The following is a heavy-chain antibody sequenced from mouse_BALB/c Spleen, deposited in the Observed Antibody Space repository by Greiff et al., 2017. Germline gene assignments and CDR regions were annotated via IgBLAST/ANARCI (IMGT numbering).Heavy chain of an antibody. D-gene: IGHD1-1*01. V-gene: IGHV1-39*01. CDR1: GYSFTGYN. CDR3: AREGITTVVDNWYFDV. J-gene: IGHJ1*01. CDR2: IDPYYGGT. Sequence: EVHLVESGPELEKPGASVKISCKASGYSFTGYNMNWVKQSTGKSLEWIGNIDPYYGGTSYNQKFKGKATLTVDKSSSTAYMQLKSLTTEDSAVDYCAREGITTVVDNWYFDVWGAGTTVTVSS.